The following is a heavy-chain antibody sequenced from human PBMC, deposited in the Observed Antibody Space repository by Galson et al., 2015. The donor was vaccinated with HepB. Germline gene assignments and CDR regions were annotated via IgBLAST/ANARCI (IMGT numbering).Heavy chain of an antibody. Sequence: LRLSCAVSGFTFKNYAMTWVRQAPGKGLEWVSSISGNGISTYYADSVKGRFTISRDNSKNTLYLQMNSLTAEDTATYYCASHYSDYPGTIYFDYWGQGTLVTVS. V-gene: IGHV3-23*01. J-gene: IGHJ4*02. CDR3: ASHYSDYPGTIYFDY. CDR1: GFTFKNYA. CDR2: ISGNGIST. D-gene: IGHD4-17*01.